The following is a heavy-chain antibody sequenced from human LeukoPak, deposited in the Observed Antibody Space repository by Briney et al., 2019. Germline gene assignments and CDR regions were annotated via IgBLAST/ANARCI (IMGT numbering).Heavy chain of an antibody. V-gene: IGHV4-39*01. J-gene: IGHJ3*02. CDR1: GGSISSTSYY. CDR2: IDCGGCT. CDR3: ARHSRSGSGGYENAFDI. Sequence: SETLSLTCTVSGGSISSTSYYWDWIRQSPGKGLEWRGNIDCGGCTYTRSLKSRVTISVDTYKNQFSLKLSSVTAADTAIYFCARHSRSGSGGYENAFDIWGQGTMVTAPS. D-gene: IGHD5-12*01.